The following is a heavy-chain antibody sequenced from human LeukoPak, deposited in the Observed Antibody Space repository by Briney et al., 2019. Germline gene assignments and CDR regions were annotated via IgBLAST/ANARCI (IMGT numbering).Heavy chain of an antibody. D-gene: IGHD6-6*01. Sequence: PSETLSLTCTVSGGSITSGGYYWSWIRHHPGKGLEWIGYIYYSGSTHHNPSLKSRVTISVDTSKNQFSLKLSSVTAADTAVYYCARRFYSSSSFDYWGQGTLVTVSS. J-gene: IGHJ4*02. V-gene: IGHV4-31*03. CDR2: IYYSGST. CDR1: GGSITSGGYY. CDR3: ARRFYSSSSFDY.